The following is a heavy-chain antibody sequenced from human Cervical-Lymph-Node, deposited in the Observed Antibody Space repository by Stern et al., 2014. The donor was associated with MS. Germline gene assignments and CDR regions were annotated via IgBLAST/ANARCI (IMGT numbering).Heavy chain of an antibody. J-gene: IGHJ4*02. Sequence: VQLVESGAEVQKPGASVKVSCKASGYTFTELSMHWVRQAPGQGLEWMGVFDPEDGETIYAQKFQGRVTMTEATSTDAAYMELSSLRSEDTAVYYCATQANNWGSFYWGQGTLVTVSS. CDR1: GYTFTELS. D-gene: IGHD7-27*01. CDR3: ATQANNWGSFY. V-gene: IGHV1-24*01. CDR2: FDPEDGET.